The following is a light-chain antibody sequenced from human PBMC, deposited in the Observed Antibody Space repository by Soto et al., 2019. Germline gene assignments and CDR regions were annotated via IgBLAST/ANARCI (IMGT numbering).Light chain of an antibody. V-gene: IGLV3-21*04. CDR2: YDS. J-gene: IGLJ1*01. Sequence: SYELTQPPSVSVAPGKTARITCGGNNIGSKSVHWYQQKPGQAPVLVIYYDSDRPSGIPERFSGSNSGNTGTLTISRVEAGDEADYYCQVWDSSSDPYVVGTGTKLTVL. CDR3: QVWDSSSDPYV. CDR1: NIGSKS.